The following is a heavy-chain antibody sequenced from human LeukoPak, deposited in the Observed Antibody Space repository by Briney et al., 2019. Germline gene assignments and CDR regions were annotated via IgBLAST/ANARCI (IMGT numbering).Heavy chain of an antibody. V-gene: IGHV3-43*02. Sequence: PGGSLRLSCAASGFTFDDYAMHWVRQAPGKGLEWVSLISGDGGSTYYADSVKGRFTISRDNSKNSLYLQMNSLRTEDTSLYYCAKDMSGNYYGSGSYYNWFDPWGQGTPVTASS. D-gene: IGHD3-10*01. CDR2: ISGDGGST. CDR3: AKDMSGNYYGSGSYYNWFDP. J-gene: IGHJ5*02. CDR1: GFTFDDYA.